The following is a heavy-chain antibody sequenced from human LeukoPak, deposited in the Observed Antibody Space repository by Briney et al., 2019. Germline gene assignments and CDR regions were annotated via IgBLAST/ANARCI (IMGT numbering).Heavy chain of an antibody. D-gene: IGHD5-18*01. Sequence: SETLSLTCTVSGGSISSYYWGWIRQPPGKGLEWNGYIYYSGSTNYNHSLKSRVTISVDTSKNQFSLKLSSVTAADTAVYYCARRASTERGHSYGLDYWGQGALVTVSS. CDR2: IYYSGST. CDR3: ARRASTERGHSYGLDY. V-gene: IGHV4-59*01. CDR1: GGSISSYY. J-gene: IGHJ4*02.